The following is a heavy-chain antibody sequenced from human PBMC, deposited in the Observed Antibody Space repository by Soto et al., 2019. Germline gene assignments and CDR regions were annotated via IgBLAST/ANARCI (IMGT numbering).Heavy chain of an antibody. CDR2: ISGSGGST. CDR1: GLTFSGNA. V-gene: IGHV3-23*01. CDR3: AKSSGFISPGY. D-gene: IGHD3-10*01. J-gene: IGHJ4*02. Sequence: VGSLRLSCTASGLTFSGNAMSWVRKAPGKGLEWVSAISGSGGSTSYADSAKGRFTISRDTSKNTPSLQMNSLRAEDPPVYSGAKSSGFISPGYWGQGTLVTVSS.